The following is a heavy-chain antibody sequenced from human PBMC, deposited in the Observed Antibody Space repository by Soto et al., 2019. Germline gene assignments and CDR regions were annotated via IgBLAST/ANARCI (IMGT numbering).Heavy chain of an antibody. D-gene: IGHD6-13*01. CDR3: ARGMTAAGAPTLDY. CDR1: GGTFSSYA. CDR2: IIPIFGTA. J-gene: IGHJ4*02. V-gene: IGHV1-69*13. Sequence: SVKVSCKASGGTFSSYAISWVRQAPGQGLEWMGGIIPIFGTANYAQKFQGRVTITADESTSTAYMELSSLRSEDTAVYYCARGMTAAGAPTLDYWGQGTLVTVPQ.